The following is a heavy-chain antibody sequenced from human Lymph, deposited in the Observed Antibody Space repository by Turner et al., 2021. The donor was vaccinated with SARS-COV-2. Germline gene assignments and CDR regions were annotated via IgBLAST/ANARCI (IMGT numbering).Heavy chain of an antibody. J-gene: IGHJ6*02. CDR1: GFTVSSNC. D-gene: IGHD1-1*01. V-gene: IGHV3-53*02. CDR3: ARDLQLYGMDV. CDR2: IYSGGST. Sequence: DVLLVETGGGLIQPGGSLRLSCAASGFTVSSNCMTWVRQAPGKGLEWVSLIYSGGSTYYADSVKGRFTISRDNSKNTLYLQMNSLRAEDTAIYYCARDLQLYGMDVWGQGTTVTVSS.